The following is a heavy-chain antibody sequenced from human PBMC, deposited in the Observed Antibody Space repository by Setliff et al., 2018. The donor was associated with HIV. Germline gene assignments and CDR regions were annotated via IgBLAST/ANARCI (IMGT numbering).Heavy chain of an antibody. CDR1: GYSFTSYW. J-gene: IGHJ6*03. V-gene: IGHV5-51*01. CDR2: IYPGDSDT. Sequence: GESLKISCKGSGYSFTSYWTGWVRQMPGKGLEWRGIIYPGDSDTRYSPSFQGQDTISADKSISTAYLQGSSLKASDTAMYDCAGHPSWALMDDYLDVWGKGTTVTVSS. D-gene: IGHD2-2*01. CDR3: AGHPSWALMDDYLDV.